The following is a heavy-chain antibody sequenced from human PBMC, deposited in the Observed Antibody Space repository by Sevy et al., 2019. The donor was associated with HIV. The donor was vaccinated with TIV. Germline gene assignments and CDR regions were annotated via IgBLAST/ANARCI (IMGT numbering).Heavy chain of an antibody. CDR1: GFTFGDYA. V-gene: IGHV3-49*04. CDR2: MKSKADGGTT. J-gene: IGHJ4*02. CDR3: TRWSGPKSYFDY. Sequence: GGSLRLSCTASGFTFGDYAMSWVRQAPGKGLEWVAFMKSKADGGTTGYASSVKGRFTISRDDSKSIAYLQMDNLKTGATAVYYYTRWSGPKSYFDYWGQGTLVTVSS. D-gene: IGHD1-26*01.